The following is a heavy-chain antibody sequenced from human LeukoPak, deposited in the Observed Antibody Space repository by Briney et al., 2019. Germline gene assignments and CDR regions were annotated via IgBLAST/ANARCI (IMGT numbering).Heavy chain of an antibody. CDR3: ARGPLWFGEFVY. D-gene: IGHD3-10*01. CDR2: INPNSGGT. CDR1: GGTFSSYA. Sequence: ASVKVSCKASGGTFSSYAISWVRQAPGQALEWMGWINPNSGGTNYAQKLQGRVTMTTDTSTSTAYMELSSLRSEDTAVYYCARGPLWFGEFVYWGQGTLVTVSS. V-gene: IGHV1-18*01. J-gene: IGHJ4*02.